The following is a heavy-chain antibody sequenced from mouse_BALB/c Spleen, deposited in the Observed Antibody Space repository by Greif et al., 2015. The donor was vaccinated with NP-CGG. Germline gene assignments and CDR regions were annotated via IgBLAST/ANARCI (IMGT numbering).Heavy chain of an antibody. J-gene: IGHJ4*01. CDR2: INPSTGYT. D-gene: IGHD1-1*01. CDR1: GYTFTSYW. V-gene: IGHV1-7*01. CDR3: ARRGTTVVASMDY. Sequence: VQLQQSGAELAKPGASVKIPCKASGYTFTSYWMHWVKQRPGQGLEWIGYINPSTGYTEYNQKFKDKATLTADKSSITAYMQLSSLTAEDSAVYYCARRGTTVVASMDYWGQGTSVTVSS.